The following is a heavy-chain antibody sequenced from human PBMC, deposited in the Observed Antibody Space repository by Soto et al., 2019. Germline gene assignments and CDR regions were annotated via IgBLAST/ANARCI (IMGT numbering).Heavy chain of an antibody. CDR3: VRDTNLVATTDYSSYGLDV. D-gene: IGHD1-26*01. Sequence: QVQLVESGGGVVQPGRSLRLSCAASGFTLSGYSMHWVRQAPGKGLEWVAVTSHDGSNNYYADSVKGRFTISRDNSKNTLYLQMDGLGPEDTAVYFCVRDTNLVATTDYSSYGLDVWGQGTTVTVSS. J-gene: IGHJ6*02. CDR2: TSHDGSNN. CDR1: GFTLSGYS. V-gene: IGHV3-30-3*01.